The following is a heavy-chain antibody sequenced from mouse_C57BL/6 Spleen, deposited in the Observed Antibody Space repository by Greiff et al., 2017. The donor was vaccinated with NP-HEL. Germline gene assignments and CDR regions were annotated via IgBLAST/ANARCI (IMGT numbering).Heavy chain of an antibody. CDR1: GFNIKDDY. V-gene: IGHV14-4*01. J-gene: IGHJ4*01. CDR2: IDPENGDT. D-gene: IGHD4-1*01. Sequence: EVQLQQSGAELVRPGASVKLSCTASGFNIKDDYMHWVKQRPDQGLEWIGWIDPENGDTEYASKFQGKATITADTSSNTAYLQRSSLTSEDTAVYYWTTGTGTPYWGQGTSVTVSS. CDR3: TTGTGTPY.